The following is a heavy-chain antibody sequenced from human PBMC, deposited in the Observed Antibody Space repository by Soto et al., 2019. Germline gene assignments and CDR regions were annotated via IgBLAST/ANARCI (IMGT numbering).Heavy chain of an antibody. CDR2: IYYSGST. D-gene: IGHD4-17*01. CDR3: ARSFMGEGYGDYVPFLDY. CDR1: GGSISSYY. V-gene: IGHV4-59*01. Sequence: SGTLSLTCTVSGGSISSYYWSWIWQPPGKGLEWIGYIYYSGSTNYNPSLKSRVTISVDTSKNQFSLKLSSVTAADTAVYYCARSFMGEGYGDYVPFLDYWGQGTLVTVSS. J-gene: IGHJ4*02.